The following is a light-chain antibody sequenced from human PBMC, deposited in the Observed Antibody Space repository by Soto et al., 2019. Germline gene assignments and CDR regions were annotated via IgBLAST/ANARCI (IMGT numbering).Light chain of an antibody. CDR3: QQYGSSPPMYT. Sequence: EIVMTQSPATLSVSPGERATLSCRASQSVSSNLAWYQQKPGQAPRLLIYGASTRATGIPARFSGSGSGTEFTLTISRLDPEDFAVYYCQQYGSSPPMYTFGQGTKLEIK. CDR1: QSVSSN. V-gene: IGKV3-15*01. J-gene: IGKJ2*01. CDR2: GAS.